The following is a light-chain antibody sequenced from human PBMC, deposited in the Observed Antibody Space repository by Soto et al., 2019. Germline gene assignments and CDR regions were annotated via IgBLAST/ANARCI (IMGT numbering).Light chain of an antibody. CDR3: QRYNSALLT. CDR1: QGISTY. J-gene: IGKJ5*01. Sequence: DIQMTQSPSSLSASVADRVTITCRASQGISTYLAWYQQKPGKAPKLLIYDASTLESGVPSRFSGSGSGTDFTLTISSLQPEDFATYYCQRYNSALLTFGQGTRLDIK. V-gene: IGKV1-27*01. CDR2: DAS.